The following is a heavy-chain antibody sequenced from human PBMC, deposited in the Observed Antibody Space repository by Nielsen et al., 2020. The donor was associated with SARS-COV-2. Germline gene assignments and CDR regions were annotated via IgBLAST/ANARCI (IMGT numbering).Heavy chain of an antibody. CDR1: GGSISSNSW. CDR3: ARERVGGITIFGVVTRYGMDV. Sequence: SETLSLTCTVSGGSISSNSWWSWVRQPPGKGLEWIGEIYYDDKTNYDSSLESRVTISIDTSKNQFSLKLSSVTAADTALYYCARERVGGITIFGVVTRYGMDVWGQGTTVTVSS. V-gene: IGHV4-4*02. J-gene: IGHJ6*02. CDR2: IYYDDKT. D-gene: IGHD3-3*01.